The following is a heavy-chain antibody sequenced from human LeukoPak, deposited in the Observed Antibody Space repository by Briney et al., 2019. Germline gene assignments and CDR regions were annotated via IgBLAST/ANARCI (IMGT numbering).Heavy chain of an antibody. V-gene: IGHV4-34*01. J-gene: IGHJ4*02. D-gene: IGHD1-26*01. CDR2: INHSGST. Sequence: SETLSLTRAVYGGSFSGYHWSWIRQPPGKGLEWIGEINHSGSTNYNPSLKSRVTISVDTSKNQFSLKLSSVTAADTATYYCSRESGAFCPFGYWGQGTLVIVSS. CDR1: GGSFSGYH. CDR3: SRESGAFCPFGY.